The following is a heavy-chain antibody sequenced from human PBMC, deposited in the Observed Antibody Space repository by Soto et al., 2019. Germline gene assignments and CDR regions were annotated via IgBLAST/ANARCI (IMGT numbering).Heavy chain of an antibody. V-gene: IGHV4-31*03. CDR2: IYYSGST. J-gene: IGHJ4*02. CDR1: GGSISSGGYY. CDR3: ARGTDYGGNPCDY. D-gene: IGHD4-17*01. Sequence: QVQLQESGPGLVKPSQTLSLTCTVSGGSISSGGYYWSWIRQHPGQGLEWIGCIYYSGSTYYNPSLTSRVTISVDTSKNQFSRKLSSVTAADTAGDYCARGTDYGGNPCDYWGQGTLVTVSS.